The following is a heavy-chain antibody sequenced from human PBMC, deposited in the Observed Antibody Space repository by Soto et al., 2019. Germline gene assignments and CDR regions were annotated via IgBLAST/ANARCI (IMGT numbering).Heavy chain of an antibody. CDR2: IYPGDSDT. J-gene: IGHJ4*02. Sequence: GWSLNISCQAYGYIFTSYWXVWVRQMPGKGLEWMGIIYPGDSDTTYRPSFQAQVTISADTYISTAYLQWSSLKASDTAMYYCARGGEMATLFDYWAQATLLTATS. V-gene: IGHV5-51*03. CDR1: GYIFTSYW. D-gene: IGHD5-12*01. CDR3: ARGGEMATLFDY.